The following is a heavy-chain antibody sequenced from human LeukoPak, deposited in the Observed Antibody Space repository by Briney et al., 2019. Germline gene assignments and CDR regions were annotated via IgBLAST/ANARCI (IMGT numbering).Heavy chain of an antibody. D-gene: IGHD3-22*01. V-gene: IGHV4-31*03. CDR3: ARDLGGYYDSSGCPGY. Sequence: SETLSLTCTVSGGSISSGAYYWSWIRQHPGKGLEWIGYIYYSGSTYYNPSLKSRVTISVDTSKNQFSLKLSSVTAADTAVYYCARDLGGYYDSSGCPGYWGQGTLVTVSS. CDR2: IYYSGST. CDR1: GGSISSGAYY. J-gene: IGHJ4*02.